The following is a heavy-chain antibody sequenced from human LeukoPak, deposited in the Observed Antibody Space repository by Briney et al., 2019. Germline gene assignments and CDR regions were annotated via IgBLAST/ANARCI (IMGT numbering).Heavy chain of an antibody. CDR1: GFTFSSYA. Sequence: GRSLRLSCAASGFTFSSYAMHWVRQAPGKGLEWVAVISYDGSNKYYADSVKGRFTTSRDNSKNTLYLQMNSLRAEDTAVYYCARAGGYDILTGYSLRYDWFDPWGQGTLVTVSS. V-gene: IGHV3-30*04. CDR2: ISYDGSNK. D-gene: IGHD3-9*01. J-gene: IGHJ5*02. CDR3: ARAGGYDILTGYSLRYDWFDP.